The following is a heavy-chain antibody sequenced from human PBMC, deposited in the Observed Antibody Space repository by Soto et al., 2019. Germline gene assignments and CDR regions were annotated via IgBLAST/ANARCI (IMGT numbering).Heavy chain of an antibody. D-gene: IGHD2-15*01. Sequence: PGESLKISCKGSGYSFTSYWISWLRQMPVKGLEWMGRIDPSDSYTNYSPSFQGHVTISADKSISTAYLQWRSLKASDTAMYYCARRVVAANLSYYYYGMDVWGKGTKVTVSS. CDR1: GYSFTSYW. J-gene: IGHJ6*04. CDR2: IDPSDSYT. CDR3: ARRVVAANLSYYYYGMDV. V-gene: IGHV5-10-1*01.